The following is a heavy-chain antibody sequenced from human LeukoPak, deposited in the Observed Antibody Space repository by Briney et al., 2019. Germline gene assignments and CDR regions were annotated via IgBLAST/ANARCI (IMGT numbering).Heavy chain of an antibody. CDR2: INPNSGGT. J-gene: IGHJ4*02. CDR3: ARDGRRDCGGDCYPDY. Sequence: ASVKVSCKASGYTFTNYGISWVRQAPGQGLEWMGWINPNSGGTNYAQKFQGRVTMTRDTSISTAYMELSRLRSDDTAVYYCARDGRRDCGGDCYPDYWGQGTLVTVSS. CDR1: GYTFTNYG. D-gene: IGHD2-21*02. V-gene: IGHV1-2*02.